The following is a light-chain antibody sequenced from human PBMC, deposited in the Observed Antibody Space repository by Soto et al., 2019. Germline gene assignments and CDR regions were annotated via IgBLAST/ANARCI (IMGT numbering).Light chain of an antibody. CDR2: EVS. Sequence: QSALTQPASVSGSPGQSITISCTGTSSDVGGYKFVSWYQQHPGKAPKLMIYEVSNRPSRVSSRFSGSKSGNTASLTISGLQAEDEADYYCGSYTGSIYVFGTGTKVTVL. CDR1: SSDVGGYKF. J-gene: IGLJ1*01. CDR3: GSYTGSIYV. V-gene: IGLV2-14*01.